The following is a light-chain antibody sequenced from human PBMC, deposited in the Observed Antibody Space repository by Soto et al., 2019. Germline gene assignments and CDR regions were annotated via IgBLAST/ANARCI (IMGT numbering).Light chain of an antibody. V-gene: IGLV2-8*01. CDR1: SSDVGAYNY. CDR3: TSYGGGHNYVV. J-gene: IGLJ2*01. CDR2: EVN. Sequence: QSALTQPPSASGSPGQSVTISCTGTSSDVGAYNYVSWYQQHPGKAPKLMIYEVNKRPSGVPDRFSGSKSGNTASLTVSGLQAEDEADYYCTSYGGGHNYVVIGGGTKLTVL.